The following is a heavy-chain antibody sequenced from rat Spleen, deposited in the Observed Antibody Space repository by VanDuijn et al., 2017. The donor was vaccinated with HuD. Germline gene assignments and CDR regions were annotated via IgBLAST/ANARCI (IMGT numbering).Heavy chain of an antibody. CDR1: GFTFSNYD. J-gene: IGHJ1*01. D-gene: IGHD1-2*01. V-gene: IGHV5S23*01. CDR3: ARGYYSSYPSYWYFDF. CDR2: ISPSGGST. Sequence: EVQLVESGGGLVQPGRSLKLSCAASGFTFSNYDMAWVRQAPTKGLEWVASISPSGGSTYYRDSVKGRFTVSRDNAKNTQYLQMDSLRSEDTATYYCARGYYSSYPSYWYFDFWGPGTMVTVSS.